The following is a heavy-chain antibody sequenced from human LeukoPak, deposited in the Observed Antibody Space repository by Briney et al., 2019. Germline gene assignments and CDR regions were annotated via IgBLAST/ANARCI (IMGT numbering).Heavy chain of an antibody. CDR3: ARARRSGGITMIRGVKDRGWFDP. D-gene: IGHD3-10*01. CDR1: GFTFSDYG. Sequence: GGSLRLSCAASGFTFSDYGIHWVRQAPGKGLDWVAFIRSDGSNKYYADSVKGRFTISRDNSKNTLYLELHSLRTEDTAVYYCARARRSGGITMIRGVKDRGWFDPWGQGTLVTVSS. CDR2: IRSDGSNK. J-gene: IGHJ5*02. V-gene: IGHV3-30*02.